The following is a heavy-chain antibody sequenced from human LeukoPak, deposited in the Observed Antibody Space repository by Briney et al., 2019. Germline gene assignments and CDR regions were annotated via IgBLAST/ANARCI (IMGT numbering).Heavy chain of an antibody. CDR2: INPNSGGT. Sequence: ASVKVSCKASGYTFTGYYMHWVRQAPGQGLEWMGWINPNSGGTNYAQKFQGRVTMTRDTSISTVYMELSRLRSDDTAVYYCAREPSSGEEPFDYWGQGTLVTVSS. CDR3: AREPSSGEEPFDY. J-gene: IGHJ4*02. CDR1: GYTFTGYY. V-gene: IGHV1-2*02. D-gene: IGHD1-26*01.